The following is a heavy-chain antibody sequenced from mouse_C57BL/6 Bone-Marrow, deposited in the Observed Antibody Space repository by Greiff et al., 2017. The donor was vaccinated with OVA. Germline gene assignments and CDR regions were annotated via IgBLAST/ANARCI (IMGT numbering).Heavy chain of an antibody. CDR2: IHPNSGST. V-gene: IGHV1-64*01. J-gene: IGHJ2*03. CDR3: ARRTVYYFDY. CDR1: GYTFTSYW. Sequence: VQLQQSGAELVKPGASVKLSCKASGYTFTSYWMHWVKQRPGQGLEWIGMIHPNSGSTNYNEKFKSKATLTVSKSSSTAYMQLSSLTSDDSAVYYCARRTVYYFDYWGQGTSLTVS. D-gene: IGHD4-1*01.